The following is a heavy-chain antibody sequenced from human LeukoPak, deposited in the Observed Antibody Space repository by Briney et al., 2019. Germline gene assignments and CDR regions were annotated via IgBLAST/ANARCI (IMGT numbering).Heavy chain of an antibody. D-gene: IGHD1-26*01. Sequence: QPGMSLRLSCAASGVTLSPYGMHWVRQAPGKGLEWVAVISYEGGTQHYADSVKGRFIISRDNPRNTLYLQMNSLRAEDTAVYYCARAFTLHSGSYLFDPWGQGTLVAVSS. CDR3: ARAFTLHSGSYLFDP. V-gene: IGHV3-30*03. CDR2: ISYEGGTQ. J-gene: IGHJ5*02. CDR1: GVTLSPYG.